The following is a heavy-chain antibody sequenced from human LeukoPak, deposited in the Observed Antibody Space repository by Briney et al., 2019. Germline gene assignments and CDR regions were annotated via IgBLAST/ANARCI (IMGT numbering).Heavy chain of an antibody. J-gene: IGHJ4*02. CDR3: AKDLLTGDLSLDY. D-gene: IGHD7-27*01. CDR2: ISGSGGST. Sequence: GGSLRLSCAAPQFTFSSYSMNWVRQAPGKGLEWVSAISGSGGSTYYADSVKGRFTISRDNSKNTLYLQMNSLRAEDTAVYYCAKDLLTGDLSLDYWGQGTLVTVSS. CDR1: QFTFSSYS. V-gene: IGHV3-23*01.